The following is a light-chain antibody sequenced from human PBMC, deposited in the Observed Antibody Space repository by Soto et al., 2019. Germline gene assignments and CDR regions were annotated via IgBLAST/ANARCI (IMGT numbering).Light chain of an antibody. CDR2: AAS. Sequence: DIQMTQSPSTLSASVGDIVTITCRASQSISRYLSWYQQKPGKAPNLLIYAASSLQSGVQSRFSGAGSGTDFTLTIANLHPEDFAIYYCKQSYNTQWTFGQGPKVDIK. CDR3: KQSYNTQWT. CDR1: QSISRY. J-gene: IGKJ1*01. V-gene: IGKV1-39*01.